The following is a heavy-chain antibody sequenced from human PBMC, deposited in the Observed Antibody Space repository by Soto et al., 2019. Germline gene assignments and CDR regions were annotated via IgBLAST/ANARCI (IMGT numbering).Heavy chain of an antibody. J-gene: IGHJ5*02. V-gene: IGHV4-39*01. D-gene: IGHD6-13*01. CDR3: ARHGWSSSWGPTAFDP. CDR2: IYYSGST. Sequence: SETLSLTCTVSGGSISSSSYYWGWIRQPPGKGLEWIGSIYYSGSTYYNPSLKSRVTISVDTSKNQFSLKLSSVTAADTAVYYCARHGWSSSWGPTAFDPWGQGTLVTVSS. CDR1: GGSISSSSYY.